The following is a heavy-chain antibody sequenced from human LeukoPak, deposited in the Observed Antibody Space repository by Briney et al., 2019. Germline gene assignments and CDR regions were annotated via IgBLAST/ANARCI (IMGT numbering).Heavy chain of an antibody. Sequence: SETPSLTCTVSGYSISSGYYWGWIRQPPGKGLEWIGSIYHSGSTYYNPSLKRRVTRSVDTSKNQFSLKLSSMTAADTAVYYCARDSYSYGFNWFDPWGQGTLVTVSS. CDR3: ARDSYSYGFNWFDP. CDR2: IYHSGST. D-gene: IGHD5-18*01. V-gene: IGHV4-38-2*02. J-gene: IGHJ5*02. CDR1: GYSISSGYY.